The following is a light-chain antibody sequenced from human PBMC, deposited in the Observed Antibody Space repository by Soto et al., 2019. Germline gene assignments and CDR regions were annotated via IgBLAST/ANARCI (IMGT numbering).Light chain of an antibody. CDR1: SSDVGGYNY. J-gene: IGLJ1*01. CDR2: DVS. V-gene: IGLV2-11*01. Sequence: SVLPQPRSVSGSPGQSVTISCTGTSSDVGGYNYVSWYQQHPGKAPKLMIYDVSKRPSGVPDRFSGSKSGNTASLTISGLQAEDEADYYCCSYAGSYTYVFGTGTKVT. CDR3: CSYAGSYTYV.